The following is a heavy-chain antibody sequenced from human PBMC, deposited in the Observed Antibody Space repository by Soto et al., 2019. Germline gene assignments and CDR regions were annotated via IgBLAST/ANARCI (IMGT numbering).Heavy chain of an antibody. J-gene: IGHJ6*02. Sequence: GGSLRLSCAASGFTFSSYEMNWVRQAPGKGLEWVSYISSSGSTIYYADSEKGRFTISRDNAKNSLYLQMNSLRAEDTAVYYCARGLIVVVPASILLTGDYGMDVWGQGTTVTVSS. CDR2: ISSSGSTI. CDR3: ARGLIVVVPASILLTGDYGMDV. D-gene: IGHD2-2*02. V-gene: IGHV3-48*03. CDR1: GFTFSSYE.